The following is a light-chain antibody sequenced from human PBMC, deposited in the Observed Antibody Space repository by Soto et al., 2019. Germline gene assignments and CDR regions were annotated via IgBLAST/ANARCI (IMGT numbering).Light chain of an antibody. CDR3: QQYNEWPLT. CDR2: HAS. CDR1: QSVSNN. Sequence: EIVMTQSPATLSVSPGERATLSCRASQSVSNNLAWYQQKPGQAPRLLIYHASTGATGIPARFSGSGSVTELTLTISSLQSEDFAVYYCQQYNEWPLTFGGGTKVEIK. J-gene: IGKJ4*01. V-gene: IGKV3-15*01.